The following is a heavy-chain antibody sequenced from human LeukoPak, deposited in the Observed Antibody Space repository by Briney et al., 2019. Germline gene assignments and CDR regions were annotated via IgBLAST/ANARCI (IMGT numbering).Heavy chain of an antibody. CDR3: ARKPGISAAGTIYFDL. CDR1: GFTFSSYW. D-gene: IGHD6-13*01. J-gene: IGHJ2*01. Sequence: GGSLRLSCAASGFTFSSYWMHWVRQAPGKGLEWVSGINWNGGSTGYADSVKGRFTISRDNAKNSLYLQMNSLRAEDTALYYCARKPGISAAGTIYFDLWGRGTLVTVSS. CDR2: INWNGGST. V-gene: IGHV3-20*04.